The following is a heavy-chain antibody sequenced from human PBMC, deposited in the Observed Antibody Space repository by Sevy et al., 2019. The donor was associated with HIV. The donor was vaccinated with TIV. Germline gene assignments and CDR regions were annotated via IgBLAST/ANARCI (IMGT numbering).Heavy chain of an antibody. Sequence: ASVKVSCKASGYTFTGYCMHWVRQAPGEGLEWMGWINPNSGGTNYAQKFQGRVTMTRDTSISTAYMELSRLRSDDTAVYYCATSAITGTDFDYWGQGTLVTVSS. J-gene: IGHJ4*02. CDR3: ATSAITGTDFDY. D-gene: IGHD1-20*01. V-gene: IGHV1-2*02. CDR2: INPNSGGT. CDR1: GYTFTGYC.